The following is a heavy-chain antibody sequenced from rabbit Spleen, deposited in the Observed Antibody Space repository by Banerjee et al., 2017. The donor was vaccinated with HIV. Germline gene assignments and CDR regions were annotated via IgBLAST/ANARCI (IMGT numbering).Heavy chain of an antibody. CDR2: IYTTSGTT. CDR3: ARDTGSSFSSYGMDL. D-gene: IGHD8-1*01. CDR1: GLDFSNVYW. J-gene: IGHJ6*01. V-gene: IGHV1S45*01. Sequence: QEQLVESGGDLVKPEGSLTLTCKASGLDFSNVYWICWVRQAPGKGLEWVACIYTTSGTTYYANWAKGRFTISKTSSTAVSLQMTSLTAADTATYFCARDTGSSFSSYGMDLWGPGTLVTVS.